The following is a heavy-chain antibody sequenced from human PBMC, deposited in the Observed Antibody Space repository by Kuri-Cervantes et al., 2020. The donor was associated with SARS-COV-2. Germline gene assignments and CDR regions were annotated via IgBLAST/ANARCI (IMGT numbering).Heavy chain of an antibody. CDR1: GGSISSSSYY. V-gene: IGHV4-39*07. D-gene: IGHD2-2*01. CDR2: IYYSGST. Sequence: GSLRLSCTVSGGSISSSSYYWGWIRQPPGKGLEWIGSIYYSGSTYYNPSLKSRVTISVDTSKNQFSLKLSSVTAADTAVYYCAREDLSVVVPAAFFDYWGQGTLVTVSS. J-gene: IGHJ4*02. CDR3: AREDLSVVVPAAFFDY.